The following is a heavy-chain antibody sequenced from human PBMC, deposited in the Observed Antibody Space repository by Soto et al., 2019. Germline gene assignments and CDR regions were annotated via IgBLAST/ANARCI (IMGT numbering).Heavy chain of an antibody. V-gene: IGHV4-39*01. J-gene: IGHJ5*02. CDR2: IYYSGSI. CDR1: GGSISSSSYY. CDR3: ARQSSGWYNWFDP. D-gene: IGHD6-19*01. Sequence: QLQLQESGPGLVKPSETLSLTCSVSGGSISSSSYYWGWIRQPPGKGLEWIGSIYYSGSIYYNPSLTSRAPXSXDXXKNQFSLKLSSVTAAETAVYYCARQSSGWYNWFDPWGQGTLVTVSS.